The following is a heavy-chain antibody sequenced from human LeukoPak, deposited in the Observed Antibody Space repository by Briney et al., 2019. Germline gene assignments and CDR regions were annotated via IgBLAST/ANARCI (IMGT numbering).Heavy chain of an antibody. CDR1: GDSISSSSSY. CDR2: IYYSGST. J-gene: IGHJ1*01. Sequence: PSETLSLTCTVSGDSISSSSSYWGWIRQPPGEGLEWIGSIYYSGSTYYNTSLKSRVTISVDTSKNQFSLKVSSVTAADTAVYYCARSSGYYFEYFHHWGQGTLVTVSS. V-gene: IGHV4-39*01. D-gene: IGHD3-22*01. CDR3: ARSSGYYFEYFHH.